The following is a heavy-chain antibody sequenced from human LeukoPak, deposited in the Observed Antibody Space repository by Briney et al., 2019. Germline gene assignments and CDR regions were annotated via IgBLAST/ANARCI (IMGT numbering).Heavy chain of an antibody. V-gene: IGHV3-30*18. J-gene: IGHJ6*04. CDR1: GFTFSSYG. D-gene: IGHD2-2*01. CDR3: AKELGYCSSTSCYAYYYYGMDV. CDR2: ISYDGSNK. Sequence: GGSLRLSCAASGFTFSSYGMLWVRQAPGKGLEWVAVISYDGSNKYYADSVKGRFTISRDNSKNTLYLQMNSLRAEDTAVYYCAKELGYCSSTSCYAYYYYGMDVWGKGTTVTVSS.